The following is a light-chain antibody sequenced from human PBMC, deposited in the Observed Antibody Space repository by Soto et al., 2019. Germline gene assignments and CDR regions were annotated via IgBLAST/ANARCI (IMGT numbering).Light chain of an antibody. V-gene: IGLV2-11*01. CDR3: CSYTASDIWV. CDR2: AVS. J-gene: IGLJ3*02. Sequence: QSVLTQPRSVSGSPGQSVTISCIGTSSDVGGYGFVSWYQQHPGKAPKLMISAVSQRPSGVPDRFSGSKSGNTASLTISGLQADDEADYFCCSYTASDIWVFGGGTKLTVL. CDR1: SSDVGGYGF.